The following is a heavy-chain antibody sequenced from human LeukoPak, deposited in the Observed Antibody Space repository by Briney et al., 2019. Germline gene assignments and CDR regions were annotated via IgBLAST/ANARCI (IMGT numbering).Heavy chain of an antibody. J-gene: IGHJ4*02. CDR3: ANRGVVIRVILVGFHREAYYFDS. D-gene: IGHD2-21*01. Sequence: PGGSLRLSCAVAGITLSNYGMSWGRQAPGKGLEWVAGISVSGGSTNSAASVQSRFTISRANPKTPLFLQMNSLRAEDTAVYFCANRGVVIRVILVGFHREAYYFDSWGQGALVTVSS. CDR2: ISVSGGST. V-gene: IGHV3-23*01. CDR1: GITLSNYG.